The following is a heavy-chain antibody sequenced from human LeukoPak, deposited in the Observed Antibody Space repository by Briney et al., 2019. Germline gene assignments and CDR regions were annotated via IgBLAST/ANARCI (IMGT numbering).Heavy chain of an antibody. CDR2: ISSSSSTI. V-gene: IGHV3-48*01. CDR1: GFAFSSYS. D-gene: IGHD5-24*01. CDR3: ARVSDGYNDAFDI. Sequence: GGSLRLSCAASGFAFSSYSMNWVRQAPGKGLEWVSYISSSSSTIYYADSVKGRFTISRDNAKNSLYLQMNSLRSEDTAVYYCARVSDGYNDAFDIWGQGTMVTVSS. J-gene: IGHJ3*02.